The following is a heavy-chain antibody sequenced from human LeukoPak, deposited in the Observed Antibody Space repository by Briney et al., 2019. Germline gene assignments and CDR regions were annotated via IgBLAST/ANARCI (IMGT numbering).Heavy chain of an antibody. CDR3: ASERLRPKLRYFDSGWFDP. Sequence: GRSLRLSCAASGFTFSSYAMHWVRQAPGKGLEWVAVISYDGSNKYYADSVKGRFTISRDNSKNTLYLQMNSLRAEDTAVYYCASERLRPKLRYFDSGWFDPWGQGTLVTVSS. CDR1: GFTFSSYA. CDR2: ISYDGSNK. D-gene: IGHD3-9*01. J-gene: IGHJ5*02. V-gene: IGHV3-30*04.